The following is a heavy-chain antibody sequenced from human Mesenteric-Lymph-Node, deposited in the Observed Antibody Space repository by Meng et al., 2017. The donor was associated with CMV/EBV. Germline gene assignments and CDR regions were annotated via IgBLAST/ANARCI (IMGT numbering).Heavy chain of an antibody. V-gene: IGHV4-59*02. CDR1: GGSVSGYY. J-gene: IGHJ4*02. Sequence: GSLRLSCSVSGGSVSGYYWTWIRQPPGKGLEWIGNVYYSGSTNYNPSLKSRVTMSVDTSKNRVSLRLSSVTAADTAVYYCARFFRGYDYWGQGTLVTVSS. CDR3: ARFFRGYDY. CDR2: VYYSGST. D-gene: IGHD3-10*01.